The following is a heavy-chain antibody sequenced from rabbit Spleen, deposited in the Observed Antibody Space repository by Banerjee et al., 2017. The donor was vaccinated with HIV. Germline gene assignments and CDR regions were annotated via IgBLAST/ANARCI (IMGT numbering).Heavy chain of an antibody. V-gene: IGHV1S40*01. CDR2: IDAGSSGFT. J-gene: IGHJ6*01. CDR1: GVSFSSSSY. CDR3: ARDTGTSFSSYGMDL. D-gene: IGHD8-1*01. Sequence: QSLEESGGDLVKPGASLTLTCTASGVSFSSSSYMCWVRQAPGKGLEWIACIDAGSSGFTYFATWAKGRFTCSKTSSTTVTLRMTSLTAADTATYFCARDTGTSFSSYGMDLWGPGTLVTVS.